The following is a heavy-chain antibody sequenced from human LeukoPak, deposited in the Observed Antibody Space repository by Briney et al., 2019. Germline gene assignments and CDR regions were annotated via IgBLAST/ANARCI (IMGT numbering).Heavy chain of an antibody. J-gene: IGHJ5*02. D-gene: IGHD2-8*01. V-gene: IGHV1-18*01. CDR2: ISAYNGNT. Sequence: ASVKVSCKASGYTFTSYGISWVRQAPGQGLEWMGWISAYNGNTNYAQKLQGRVTMTTDTSTSTAYMELRSLRSDDTAVYYCARVRLSKWPDNWFDPWGQGTLVTVSS. CDR3: ARVRLSKWPDNWFDP. CDR1: GYTFTSYG.